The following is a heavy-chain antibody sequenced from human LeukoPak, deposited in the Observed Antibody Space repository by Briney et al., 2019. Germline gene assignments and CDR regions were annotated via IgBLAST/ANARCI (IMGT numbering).Heavy chain of an antibody. V-gene: IGHV3-11*04. Sequence: PGGSLRLSCAASGFTFSDYYMSWIRQAPWKGLEWVSYISSSGSTIYYADSVKGRFTISRDNAKNSLYLQMDSLRAEDTAVYYCARDDYDSSGYYLGYWGQGTLVTVSS. CDR2: ISSSGSTI. CDR3: ARDDYDSSGYYLGY. D-gene: IGHD3-22*01. CDR1: GFTFSDYY. J-gene: IGHJ4*02.